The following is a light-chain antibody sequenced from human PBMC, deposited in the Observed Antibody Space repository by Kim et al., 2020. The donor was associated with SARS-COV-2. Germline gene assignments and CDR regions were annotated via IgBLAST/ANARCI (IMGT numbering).Light chain of an antibody. V-gene: IGKV1-6*01. Sequence: AIQMTQSPSSLSASVGDRVTITCRASQGIRNDLGWYQQKPGKAPKLLIYAASSLQSGVPSRFSGSGSGTDFTLTISALQPDDIATYFCQQTYSTPLTFGGGTKVDIK. J-gene: IGKJ4*01. CDR2: AAS. CDR3: QQTYSTPLT. CDR1: QGIRND.